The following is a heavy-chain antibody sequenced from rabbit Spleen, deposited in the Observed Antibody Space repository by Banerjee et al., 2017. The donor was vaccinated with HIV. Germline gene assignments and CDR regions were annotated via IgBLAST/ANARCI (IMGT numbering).Heavy chain of an antibody. J-gene: IGHJ4*01. Sequence: QEQLVESGGGLVKPEGSLTLTCKASGFSFSDREVMCWVRQAPGKGLQWIACINAYTAKPVYATWAKGRFTISRTSSTTVTLQMTSLTAADTATYFCVRDQAGDADYGPYYLNLWGPGTLVTVS. CDR1: GFSFSDREV. CDR2: INAYTAKP. CDR3: VRDQAGDADYGPYYLNL. V-gene: IGHV1S45*01. D-gene: IGHD2-1*01.